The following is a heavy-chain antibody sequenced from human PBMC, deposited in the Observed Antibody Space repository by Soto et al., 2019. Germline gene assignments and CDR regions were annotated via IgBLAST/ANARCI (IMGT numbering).Heavy chain of an antibody. V-gene: IGHV3-15*01. CDR3: TTVGAIVVVPEHDAFDI. CDR2: IKSKTDGGTT. D-gene: IGHD2-2*01. CDR1: GFTFSNAW. Sequence: GGSLRLSCAASGFTFSNAWMSWVRQAPGKGLEWVGRIKSKTDGGTTDYAAPVKGRFTISRDDSKNTLYLQMNSLKTEDTAVYYCTTVGAIVVVPEHDAFDIWGQGTMVTVSS. J-gene: IGHJ3*02.